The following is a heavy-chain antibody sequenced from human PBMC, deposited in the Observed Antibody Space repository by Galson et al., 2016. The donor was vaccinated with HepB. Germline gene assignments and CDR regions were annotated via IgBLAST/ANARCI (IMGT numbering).Heavy chain of an antibody. CDR3: ARDISVRAAGLDY. D-gene: IGHD3-10*01. Sequence: SVKVSCKASGYTFSSYGINWVRQAPGQGLEWMGWISTYNGKTNYGQNFQGRITMTPDTSTSTAYVELRTLRSDDTAVYYCARDISVRAAGLDYWGQGTLVTVSS. J-gene: IGHJ4*02. CDR2: ISTYNGKT. CDR1: GYTFSSYG. V-gene: IGHV1-18*01.